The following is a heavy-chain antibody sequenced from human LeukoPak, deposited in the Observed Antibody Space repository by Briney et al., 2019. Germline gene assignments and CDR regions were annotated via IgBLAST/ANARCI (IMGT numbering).Heavy chain of an antibody. D-gene: IGHD2-2*01. CDR3: ARYERDIVVVPAAYDAFDI. J-gene: IGHJ3*02. CDR2: IYTSGST. Sequence: KASETLSLTCTVSGGSISSGSYYWSWIRQPAGKGLEWIGRIYTSGSTNYNPSLKSRVTISVDTSKNQFSLKLSSVTAADTAVYYCARYERDIVVVPAAYDAFDIWGQGTMVTVSS. V-gene: IGHV4-61*02. CDR1: GGSISSGSYY.